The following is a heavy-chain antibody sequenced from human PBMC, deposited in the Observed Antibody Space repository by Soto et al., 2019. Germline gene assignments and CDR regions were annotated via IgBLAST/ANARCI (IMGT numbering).Heavy chain of an antibody. J-gene: IGHJ4*02. D-gene: IGHD1-1*01. CDR3: ARATGTLRSRNCDY. V-gene: IGHV4-31*03. CDR2: IYHTGST. CDR1: GGSISTVGHY. Sequence: SETLSLTCSVSGGSISTVGHYWTWIRQPPGKGLEWIGSIYHTGSTYYSKSLRSRLTMSVDMSKSQFSLRLSSVTAADTAVYYCARATGTLRSRNCDYWGQGSLVTVSS.